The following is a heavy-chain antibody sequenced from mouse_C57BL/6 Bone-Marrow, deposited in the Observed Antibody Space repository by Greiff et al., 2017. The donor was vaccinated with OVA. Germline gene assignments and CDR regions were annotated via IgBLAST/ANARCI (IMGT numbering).Heavy chain of an antibody. V-gene: IGHV5-12*01. Sequence: EVKLMESGGGLVQPGGSLKLSCAASGFTFSDYYMYWVRQTPEKRLEWVAYISNGGGSTYYPDTVKGRFTISRDNAKNTLYLQMSRLKSENTAMYYGARHKWLLPYWYFDVWGTGTTVTVSS. J-gene: IGHJ1*03. CDR2: ISNGGGST. D-gene: IGHD2-3*01. CDR1: GFTFSDYY. CDR3: ARHKWLLPYWYFDV.